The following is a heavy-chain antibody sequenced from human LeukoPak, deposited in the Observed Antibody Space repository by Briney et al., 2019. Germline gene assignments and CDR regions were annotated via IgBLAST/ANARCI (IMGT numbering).Heavy chain of an antibody. CDR3: ARGLNHYGSGTFFMGLNDY. J-gene: IGHJ4*02. CDR2: IYSGGST. V-gene: IGHV3-66*01. D-gene: IGHD3-10*01. CDR1: GFTVTSNY. Sequence: GGSLRLSCAASGFTVTSNYMSWVRHAPGKGLERVSVIYSGGSTYYADSVKGRFTISRDNSKNTLYLQMNSLRAEDTAVYYCARGLNHYGSGTFFMGLNDYWGQGTLVTVSS.